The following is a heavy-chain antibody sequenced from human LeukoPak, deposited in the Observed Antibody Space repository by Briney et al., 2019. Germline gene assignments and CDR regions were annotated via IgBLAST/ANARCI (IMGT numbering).Heavy chain of an antibody. J-gene: IGHJ4*03. CDR2: IDHRGDT. CDR1: GGSFSRYY. D-gene: IGHD5-24*01. CDR3: ARGATISETGYFDL. V-gene: IGHV4-34*01. Sequence: SETLCLTCAVYGGSFSRYYWSWIRQSPGKGLEWIAEIDHRGDTNYNPSVKSRVTISVDTSKNQFSLKVRSLSAADTAVYYCARGATISETGYFDLWGQGTLVTVSS.